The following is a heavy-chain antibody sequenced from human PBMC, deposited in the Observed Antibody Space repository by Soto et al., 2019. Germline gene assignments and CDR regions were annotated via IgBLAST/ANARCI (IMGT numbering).Heavy chain of an antibody. CDR1: GFPFSSYG. V-gene: IGHV3-33*03. CDR3: ASSIN. Sequence: HPGGSLRLSCAASGFPFSSYGMHWVRQAPGKGLDWVGVIWYDGSNKDYAESVKGRFTISRDNSKNMLYLQMNSLRADDTAVYYCASSINWGQGTLVTVS. J-gene: IGHJ4*02. CDR2: IWYDGSNK.